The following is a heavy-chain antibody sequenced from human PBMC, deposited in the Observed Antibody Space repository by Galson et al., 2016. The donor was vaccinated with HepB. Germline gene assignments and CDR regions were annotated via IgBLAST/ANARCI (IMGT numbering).Heavy chain of an antibody. V-gene: IGHV3-33*08. CDR3: ARDAQQLLRGYYYGMDV. D-gene: IGHD1-1*01. CDR2: IWYDGSSK. CDR1: GFTFRNYG. Sequence: SLRLSCAASGFTFRNYGMHWVRQVPGKGLEWVAGIWYDGSSKNYADSVKGRFIIFRDNSRNTLYLEMNSLRAEDTAVYYCARDAQQLLRGYYYGMDVWGQGTTVTVSS. J-gene: IGHJ6*01.